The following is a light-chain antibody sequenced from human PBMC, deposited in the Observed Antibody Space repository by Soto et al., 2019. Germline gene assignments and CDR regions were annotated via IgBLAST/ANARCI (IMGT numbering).Light chain of an antibody. CDR2: DAS. V-gene: IGKV3-11*01. CDR3: QQRSNWPPMYT. CDR1: QSVSSY. J-gene: IGKJ2*01. Sequence: EIVLTQSPATLSFSPGERATLSCRASQSVSSYLAWYQQKPGQVPRRLSYDASNKASGIPARFSGRVSGTDFTLTISRLEPEDFAVYYCQQRSNWPPMYTFGQGTKREI.